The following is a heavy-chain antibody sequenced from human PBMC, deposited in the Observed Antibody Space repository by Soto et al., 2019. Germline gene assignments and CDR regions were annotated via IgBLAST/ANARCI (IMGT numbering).Heavy chain of an antibody. CDR2: ISYDGSNK. V-gene: IGHV3-30*03. J-gene: IGHJ4*02. CDR1: GFTFSSYG. Sequence: QVQLVESGGGVVQPGRSVRLSCAASGFTFSSYGMHWVRQAPGKGLEWVAVISYDGSNKYYADSVKGRFTISRDNSKNALYLQMNSLRAEDTAVYYCASPQAKYYYDSSGYSLDYWGQGTLVTVSS. D-gene: IGHD3-22*01. CDR3: ASPQAKYYYDSSGYSLDY.